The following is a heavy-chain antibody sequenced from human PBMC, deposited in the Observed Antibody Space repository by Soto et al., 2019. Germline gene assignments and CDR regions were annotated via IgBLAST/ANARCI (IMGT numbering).Heavy chain of an antibody. CDR1: GYTFTGNY. CDR3: ARDPRPPSGWLGFWEYGMDV. D-gene: IGHD3-3*01. J-gene: IGHJ6*02. V-gene: IGHV1-2*02. Sequence: ASVKVSCKASGYTFTGNYIHWVRQAPGQGLEWMGWVNPDNGGTTSAQKFQGRVTMTRDTSVTTAYMELSRLTSDDTAVYHCARDPRPPSGWLGFWEYGMDVWGQGTTVTVSS. CDR2: VNPDNGGT.